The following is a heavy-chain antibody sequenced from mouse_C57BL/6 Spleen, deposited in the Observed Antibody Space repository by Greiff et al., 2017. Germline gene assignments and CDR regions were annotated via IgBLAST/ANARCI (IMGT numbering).Heavy chain of an antibody. CDR1: GYTFTSYW. D-gene: IGHD3-1*01. CDR2: IHPNSGST. Sequence: VQLQQPGAELVKPGASVKLSCKASGYTFTSYWMHWVKQRPGQGLEWIGMIHPNSGSTNYNEKFKSKATLTVGKSSSTAYLQLSSLTSEDSAVYYCARPGRDVGAWFAYWGQGTLVTVSA. CDR3: ARPGRDVGAWFAY. V-gene: IGHV1-64*01. J-gene: IGHJ3*01.